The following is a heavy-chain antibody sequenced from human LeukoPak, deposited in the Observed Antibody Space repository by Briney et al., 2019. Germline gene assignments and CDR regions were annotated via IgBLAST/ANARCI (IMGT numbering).Heavy chain of an antibody. CDR2: ITHRGST. CDR1: GGSFTDYY. CDR3: SRRGQWLGRWFDP. D-gene: IGHD6-19*01. V-gene: IGHV4-34*01. Sequence: PSETLSLTCAVFGGSFTDYYWSWIRQPPGKGREWIGEITHRGSTNYKSSLKSRVTISVDTSKNKFSLKLTSVTAADTANYCSRRGQWLGRWFDPWGQGTLVTVSS. J-gene: IGHJ5*02.